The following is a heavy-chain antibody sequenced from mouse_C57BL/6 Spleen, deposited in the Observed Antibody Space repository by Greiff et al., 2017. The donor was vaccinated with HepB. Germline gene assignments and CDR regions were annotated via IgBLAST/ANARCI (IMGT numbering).Heavy chain of an antibody. CDR2: INPSTGGT. J-gene: IGHJ2*01. V-gene: IGHV1-42*01. Sequence: EVKLVESGPELVKPGASVKISCKASGYSFTGYYMNWVKQSPEKSLEWIGEINPSTGGTTYNQKFKAKATLTVDKSSSTAYMQLKSLTSEDSAVYYCARTGAGSYYFDYWGQGTTLTVSS. CDR3: ARTGAGSYYFDY. D-gene: IGHD3-3*01. CDR1: GYSFTGYY.